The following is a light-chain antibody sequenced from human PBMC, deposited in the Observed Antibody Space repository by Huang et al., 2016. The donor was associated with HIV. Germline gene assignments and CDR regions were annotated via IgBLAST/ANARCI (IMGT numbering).Light chain of an antibody. CDR3: QQSYSTLIT. CDR2: SAS. J-gene: IGKJ5*01. Sequence: IQMTQSPSSLSASVGDRVTITCRAGQSIDGYLNWYQQKSGKAPKLLISSASTLHTGVPPRFSGSGSWTDYTLIINNVQPDDFATYFCQQSYSTLITFGQGSRL. CDR1: QSIDGY. V-gene: IGKV1-39*01.